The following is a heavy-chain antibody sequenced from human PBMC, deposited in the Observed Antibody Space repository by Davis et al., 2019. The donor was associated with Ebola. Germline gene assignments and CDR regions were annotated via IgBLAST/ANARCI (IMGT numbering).Heavy chain of an antibody. Sequence: GESLKISCAASGFTFSNHWMSWVRQAPGKGLEWVANIKQDGSEQDYVDSVKGRFTISRDNAKSVLYLQMNSLRAEDTAVYFCARGAAGSGVYFDPWGQGTLVTVSS. D-gene: IGHD2-15*01. J-gene: IGHJ5*02. V-gene: IGHV3-7*01. CDR1: GFTFSNHW. CDR3: ARGAAGSGVYFDP. CDR2: IKQDGSEQ.